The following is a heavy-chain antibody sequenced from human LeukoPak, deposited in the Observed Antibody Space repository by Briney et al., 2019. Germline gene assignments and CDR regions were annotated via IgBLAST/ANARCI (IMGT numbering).Heavy chain of an antibody. V-gene: IGHV3-21*01. CDR2: ISSSGSNI. Sequence: PGGSLRLSCAASGFTFSSYAINWVRQAPGKGLEWVSSISSSGSNIYYADSVKGRFTISRDNAKNSLYLQMNSLRAGDTAVYYCARDGAYDSSEWDYWGQGTLVTVSS. J-gene: IGHJ4*02. CDR3: ARDGAYDSSEWDY. D-gene: IGHD3-22*01. CDR1: GFTFSSYA.